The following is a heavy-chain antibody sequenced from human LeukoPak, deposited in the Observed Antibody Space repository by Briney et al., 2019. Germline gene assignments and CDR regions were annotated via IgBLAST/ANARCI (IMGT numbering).Heavy chain of an antibody. CDR1: GGTFSSYA. Sequence: ASVKVSCKAYGGTFSSYAISWVRQAPGQGLEWMGGIIPIFGTANYAQKFQGRVTITADESTSTAYMELSSLRSEDTAVYYCARIASVTTPFDYWGQGTLVTVSS. V-gene: IGHV1-69*13. CDR2: IIPIFGTA. J-gene: IGHJ4*02. CDR3: ARIASVTTPFDY. D-gene: IGHD4-17*01.